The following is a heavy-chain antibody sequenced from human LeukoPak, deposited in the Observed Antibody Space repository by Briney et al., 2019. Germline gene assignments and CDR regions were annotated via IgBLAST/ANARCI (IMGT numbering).Heavy chain of an antibody. D-gene: IGHD3-22*01. CDR1: GGSISSFH. CDR2: IYTSGST. J-gene: IGHJ3*02. CDR3: ARDDSSGSDAFDI. Sequence: SETLSLTCTVSGGSISSFHWSWIRQPAGKGLEWIGRIYTSGSTNYSPTLKSRVTMSVDTSKNQFSLKLSSVTAADTAVYYCARDDSSGSDAFDIWGQGTMVTVSS. V-gene: IGHV4-4*07.